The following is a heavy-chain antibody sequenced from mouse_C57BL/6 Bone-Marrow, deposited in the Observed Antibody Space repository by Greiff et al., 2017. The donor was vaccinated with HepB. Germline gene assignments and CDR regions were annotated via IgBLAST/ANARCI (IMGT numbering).Heavy chain of an antibody. D-gene: IGHD1-1*01. Sequence: QVQLQQSGPELVKPGASVKISCKASGYAFSSSWMNWVKQRPGKGLEWIGRIYPGDGDTNYNGKFKGKATLTADKSSSTAYMQISSLTSEDSAVYFCARAVITTVPGAYWGQGTLVTVSA. CDR2: IYPGDGDT. CDR3: ARAVITTVPGAY. J-gene: IGHJ3*01. CDR1: GYAFSSSW. V-gene: IGHV1-82*01.